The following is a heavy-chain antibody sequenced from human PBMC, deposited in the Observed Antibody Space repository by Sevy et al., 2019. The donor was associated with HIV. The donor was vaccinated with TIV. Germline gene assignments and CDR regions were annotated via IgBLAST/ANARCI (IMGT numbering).Heavy chain of an antibody. D-gene: IGHD3-10*01. CDR3: ARELGREGSGSYFDP. CDR1: GDSISTYY. Sequence: SETLSLTCIVSGDSISTYYCSWIRQSAGRGLEWSGRIQTSGHTNYNPSLKSRVTMSVDTSKNQFSLKLSSVTAADTAVYYCARELGREGSGSYFDPWGQGTLVTVPS. V-gene: IGHV4-4*07. J-gene: IGHJ5*02. CDR2: IQTSGHT.